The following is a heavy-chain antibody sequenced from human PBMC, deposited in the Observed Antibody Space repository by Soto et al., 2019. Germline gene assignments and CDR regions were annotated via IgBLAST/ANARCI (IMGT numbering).Heavy chain of an antibody. CDR1: GYTFTSYA. Sequence: ASVKVSCKASGYTFTSYAMHWVRQAPGQRLEWMGWINAGSGNAKYSQKFQGRLTITRDTSASTAYMELSSLRSEDTAVYYCARDLVARNSYSHYGMYVWGQGTTVTVSS. CDR2: INAGSGNA. V-gene: IGHV1-3*01. J-gene: IGHJ6*02. CDR3: ARDLVARNSYSHYGMYV. D-gene: IGHD5-12*01.